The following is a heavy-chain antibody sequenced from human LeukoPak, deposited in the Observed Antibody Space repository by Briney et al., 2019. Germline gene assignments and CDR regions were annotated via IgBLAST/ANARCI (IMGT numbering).Heavy chain of an antibody. D-gene: IGHD6-19*01. V-gene: IGHV3-23*01. CDR2: ISGSGCSI. J-gene: IGHJ4*02. CDR3: AKEGRIALAAYDY. Sequence: PGGSLRLSCAASGFTFTSHAMGWVRQAPGKALEWVSAISGSGCSICYADSVKGRFTISRDNSKNTLYLQMNSLRAEDTAVYYCAKEGRIALAAYDYWGQGSLVTVSS. CDR1: GFTFTSHA.